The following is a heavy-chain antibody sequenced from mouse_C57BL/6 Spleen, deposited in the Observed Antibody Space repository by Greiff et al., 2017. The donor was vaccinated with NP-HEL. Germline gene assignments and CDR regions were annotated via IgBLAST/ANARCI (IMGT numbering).Heavy chain of an antibody. Sequence: QVQLQQPGAELVLPGASVKLSCKASGYTFTSYWMHWVKQRPGQGLAWIGEIDPSDSYTNYNQKFKGKSTLTVDKSSSTAYMQLSSLTSEDSAVYYCARKGLGRYYAMDYWGQGTSVTVSS. V-gene: IGHV1-69*01. J-gene: IGHJ4*01. D-gene: IGHD4-1*01. CDR1: GYTFTSYW. CDR2: IDPSDSYT. CDR3: ARKGLGRYYAMDY.